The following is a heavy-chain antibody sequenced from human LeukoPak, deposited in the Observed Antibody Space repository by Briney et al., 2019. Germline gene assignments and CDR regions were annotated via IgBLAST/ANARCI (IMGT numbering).Heavy chain of an antibody. Sequence: HTGGSLRLSCAASGFTFSSYAMHWVRQAPGKGLEWVAVISYDGSNKYYADSVKGRFTISRDNSKNTLYLQMNSLRAEDTAVYYCARERGPTGTYDNWGQGTLVTVSS. CDR2: ISYDGSNK. CDR1: GFTFSSYA. V-gene: IGHV3-30*04. J-gene: IGHJ4*02. D-gene: IGHD1-1*01. CDR3: ARERGPTGTYDN.